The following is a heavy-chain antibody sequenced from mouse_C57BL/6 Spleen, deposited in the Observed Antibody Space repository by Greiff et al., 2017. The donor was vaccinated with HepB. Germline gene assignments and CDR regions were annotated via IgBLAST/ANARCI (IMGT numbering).Heavy chain of an antibody. V-gene: IGHV1-52*01. J-gene: IGHJ4*01. CDR2: IDPSDSET. CDR1: GYTFTSYW. CDR3: AQMVTTKDNYYAMDY. Sequence: QVQLQQPGAELVRPGSSVKLSCKASGYTFTSYWMHWVKQRPIQGLEWIGNIDPSDSETHYNQKFKDKATLTVDKSSSTAYMQLSSLTSEDSAVYYCAQMVTTKDNYYAMDYWGQGTSVTVSS. D-gene: IGHD2-2*01.